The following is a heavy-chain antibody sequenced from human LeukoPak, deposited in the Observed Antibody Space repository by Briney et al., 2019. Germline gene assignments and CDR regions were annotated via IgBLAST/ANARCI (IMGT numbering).Heavy chain of an antibody. CDR2: IRSDGSHK. V-gene: IGHV3-30*18. D-gene: IGHD3-10*01. Sequence: PGGSLRLSCAASGFTFSSHGMHWVRQAPGKGLEWVAVIRSDGSHKYYGDSVQGRFTISRVNSWNTLYLQINSLRAEDTAVYYCAKGGFVGDYWGQGTLVTVSS. J-gene: IGHJ4*02. CDR3: AKGGFVGDY. CDR1: GFTFSSHG.